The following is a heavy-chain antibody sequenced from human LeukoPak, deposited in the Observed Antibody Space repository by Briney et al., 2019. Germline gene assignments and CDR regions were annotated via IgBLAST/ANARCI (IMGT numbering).Heavy chain of an antibody. CDR2: IYSSWST. J-gene: IGHJ4*02. Sequence: SETLSLTCTVSGGSISSSSYYWGWIRQLPGKGLEWIGYIYSSWSTYNPSLKSRVIISLDTSKNQFSLKLNSVTAADTAVYYCARGGKKTAMVTSWGQGTLVTVSS. CDR1: GGSISSSSYY. D-gene: IGHD5-18*01. CDR3: ARGGKKTAMVTS. V-gene: IGHV4-31*03.